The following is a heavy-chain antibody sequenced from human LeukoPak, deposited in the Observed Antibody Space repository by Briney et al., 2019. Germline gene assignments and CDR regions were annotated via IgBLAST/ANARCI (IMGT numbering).Heavy chain of an antibody. J-gene: IGHJ4*02. CDR1: GYTFTSYG. D-gene: IGHD6-13*01. Sequence: ASVKVSCKASGYTFTSYGISWVRQAPGQGLEWMGWISAYNGNTNYAQKLQGRVTMTTDTSTSTAYMELRSLRSDDTAVYFCARDYGIAAAGTPSFDYWGQGTLVTVSS. V-gene: IGHV1-18*01. CDR2: ISAYNGNT. CDR3: ARDYGIAAAGTPSFDY.